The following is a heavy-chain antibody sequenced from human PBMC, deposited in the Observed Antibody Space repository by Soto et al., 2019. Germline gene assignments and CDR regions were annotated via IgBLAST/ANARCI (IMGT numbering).Heavy chain of an antibody. CDR1: GYTFTSYG. V-gene: IGHV1-18*01. CDR2: ISAYNGNT. J-gene: IGHJ6*02. CDR3: AKPMGYCGGDCPYGMDV. D-gene: IGHD2-21*02. Sequence: QVQLVQSGAEVKKPGASVKVSCKASGYTFTSYGISWVRQAPGQGLEWMGWISAYNGNTNYAQKLQGRVTMTTDTSTSTAYVELRSLRSDDTAVYYCAKPMGYCGGDCPYGMDVWGQGTTVTVSS.